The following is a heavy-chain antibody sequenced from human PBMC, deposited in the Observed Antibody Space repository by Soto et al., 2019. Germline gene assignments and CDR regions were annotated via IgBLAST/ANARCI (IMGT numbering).Heavy chain of an antibody. CDR1: GYTFTGYY. Sequence: ASVKVSCKASGYTFTGYYMHWVRQAPGQGLEWMGWINPNSGGTNYAQKFQGWVTMTRDTSISTAYMELSRLRSDDTAVYYCARVGGYCSGGSCYGHYYFDYWGQGTLVTVSS. D-gene: IGHD2-15*01. CDR3: ARVGGYCSGGSCYGHYYFDY. V-gene: IGHV1-2*04. CDR2: INPNSGGT. J-gene: IGHJ4*02.